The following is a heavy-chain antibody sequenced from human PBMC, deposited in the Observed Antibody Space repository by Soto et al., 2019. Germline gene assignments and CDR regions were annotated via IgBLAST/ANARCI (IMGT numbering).Heavy chain of an antibody. Sequence: GESLKISCQAFEYSFSIYWISWVRQKPGGGLEWMGRIDPSDSFATYSPSFQGHVTISADKSTRTVYLEWRSLRASDTATYYCARHQSGSGNSNFDFWGQGTPVTVSS. J-gene: IGHJ4*02. D-gene: IGHD3-10*01. V-gene: IGHV5-10-1*01. CDR3: ARHQSGSGNSNFDF. CDR2: IDPSDSFA. CDR1: EYSFSIYW.